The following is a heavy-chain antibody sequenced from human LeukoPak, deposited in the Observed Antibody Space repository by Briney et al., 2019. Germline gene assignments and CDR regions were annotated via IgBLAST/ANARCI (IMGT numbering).Heavy chain of an antibody. Sequence: SETLSLTCTVSGGSISSYYWSCIRQPPGKGLEWIGYIYYSGNTNYNPSLKRRVTISLDTSKNQFSLKLSSVTAADTAVYYCARGTTDYDILTGYYRYWFDPWGQGTLVTVSS. CDR1: GGSISSYY. CDR2: IYYSGNT. D-gene: IGHD3-9*01. CDR3: ARGTTDYDILTGYYRYWFDP. V-gene: IGHV4-59*01. J-gene: IGHJ5*02.